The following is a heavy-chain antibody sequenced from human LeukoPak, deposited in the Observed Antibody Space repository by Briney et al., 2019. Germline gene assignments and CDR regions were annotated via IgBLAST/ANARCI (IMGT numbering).Heavy chain of an antibody. Sequence: SETLSLTCTVSGDSIGNYFWSWIRQPPGKGLEWIGSIHYRGNTNYNPSLKSRVAISVDTSKNLFSLNLSSVTAADTAVYRCARRRVEMAPTSEGNWFDPWGQGTLVTVSS. CDR2: IHYRGNT. CDR3: ARRRVEMAPTSEGNWFDP. D-gene: IGHD5-24*01. V-gene: IGHV4-59*08. J-gene: IGHJ5*02. CDR1: GDSIGNYF.